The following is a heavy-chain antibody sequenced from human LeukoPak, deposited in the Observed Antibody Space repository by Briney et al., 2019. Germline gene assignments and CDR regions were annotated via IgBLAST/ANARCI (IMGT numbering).Heavy chain of an antibody. Sequence: GGSLRLSCAASGFTFSSYWMSWIRQPPGKGLEWVANIKQDGSEKYYVDSVKGRFTISRDNAKNSLYLQMNSLRPEDTAVYYCARDRPHNWFDPWGQGTLVTVSS. CDR1: GFTFSSYW. V-gene: IGHV3-7*01. CDR3: ARDRPHNWFDP. CDR2: IKQDGSEK. J-gene: IGHJ5*02.